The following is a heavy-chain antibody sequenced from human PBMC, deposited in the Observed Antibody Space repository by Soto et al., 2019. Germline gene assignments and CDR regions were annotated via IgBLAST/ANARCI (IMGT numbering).Heavy chain of an antibody. CDR3: ARGRTYYDFWSGPRTIDY. V-gene: IGHV4-34*01. D-gene: IGHD3-3*01. CDR2: LNHSGST. CDR1: GGSFSGYN. Sequence: PSATLSLTCAFYGGSFSGYNWSWNSQPPGKGWGWEGGLNHSGSTNYNPSLKSRVTISVDTSKNQFSLKLSSVTAADTAVYYCARGRTYYDFWSGPRTIDYWGQGTLVTVSS. J-gene: IGHJ4*02.